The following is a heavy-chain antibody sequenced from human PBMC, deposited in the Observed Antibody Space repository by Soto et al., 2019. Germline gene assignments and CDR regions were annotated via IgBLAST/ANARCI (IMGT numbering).Heavy chain of an antibody. CDR2: IDPSDSFT. CDR1: GYSFSTYW. CDR3: ATVTAHFSFFS. V-gene: IGHV5-10-1*01. J-gene: IGHJ5*02. Sequence: GESLKISCKASGYSFSTYWISWGRQMPGKGLEWMGRIDPSDSFTHYNPSFQGHVTISADKSIGTAYLQWNSLQASDSAMYYCATVTAHFSFFSWGQGTLVTVSS. D-gene: IGHD2-21*02.